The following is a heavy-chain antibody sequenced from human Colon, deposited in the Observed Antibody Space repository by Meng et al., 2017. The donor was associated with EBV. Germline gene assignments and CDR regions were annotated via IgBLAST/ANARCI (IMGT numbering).Heavy chain of an antibody. CDR3: ARSSGRSGRDC. D-gene: IGHD6-25*01. V-gene: IGHV4-39*01. J-gene: IGHJ4*02. CDR1: GGSSRSNGYS. CDR2: IYHSAST. Sequence: LEPPEAGPGPGKASGTLTLTPTVTGGSSRSNGYSRDWVRTPPGKGLEWIGAIYHSASTSYNAPLMSRVTMLVATSKNQFSLMLPSVTATDTALYYRARSSGRSGRDCWGQGTLVTVSS.